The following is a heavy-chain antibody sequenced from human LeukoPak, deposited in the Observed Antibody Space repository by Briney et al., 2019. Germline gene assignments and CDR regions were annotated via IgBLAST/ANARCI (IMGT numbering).Heavy chain of an antibody. CDR3: ARGPGPHYYGSGSCDY. CDR2: INPNSGVT. D-gene: IGHD3-10*01. J-gene: IGHJ4*02. CDR1: GYTFTGYY. Sequence: ASVKVSCKASGYTFTGYYKHWVRQAPGQGLEWMGWINPNSGVTNYAQKFQGRVTMTRDTSINTAYMELSRLRSDDTAVYYCARGPGPHYYGSGSCDYWGQGTLVTVSS. V-gene: IGHV1-2*02.